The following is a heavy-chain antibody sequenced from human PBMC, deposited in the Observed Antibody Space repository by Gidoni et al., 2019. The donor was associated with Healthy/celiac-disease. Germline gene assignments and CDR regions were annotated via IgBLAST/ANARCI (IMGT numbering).Heavy chain of an antibody. CDR1: GFTFSSYS. CDR3: ARVLWFGEEADDY. V-gene: IGHV3-21*01. Sequence: EVQLVESGGGLVKPGGSLRLSCAASGFTFSSYSMNWVRQAPGKGLEWVSSISSSSSYIYYADSVKGRFTISRDNAKNSLYLQMNSLRAEDTAVYYCARVLWFGEEADDYWGQGTLVTVSS. J-gene: IGHJ4*02. CDR2: ISSSSSYI. D-gene: IGHD3-10*01.